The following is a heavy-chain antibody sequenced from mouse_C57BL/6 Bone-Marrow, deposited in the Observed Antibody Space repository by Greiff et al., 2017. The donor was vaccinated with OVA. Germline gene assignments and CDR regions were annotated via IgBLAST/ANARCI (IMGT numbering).Heavy chain of an antibody. Sequence: QVQLQQPGAELVKPGASVKMSCKASGYTFTSYWMDWVKQRPGQGLEWIGNIYPSDSETHYNQKFKDKATVTVDKSSSTAYMQLSSLTSEDSAVYYCARHPYWYFDVWGTGTTVTVSS. J-gene: IGHJ1*03. CDR3: ARHPYWYFDV. V-gene: IGHV1-61*01. CDR2: IYPSDSET. CDR1: GYTFTSYW.